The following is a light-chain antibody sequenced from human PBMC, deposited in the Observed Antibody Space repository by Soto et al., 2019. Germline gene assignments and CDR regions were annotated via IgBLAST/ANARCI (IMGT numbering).Light chain of an antibody. J-gene: IGKJ3*01. CDR2: DAY. CDR1: QSVSPS. Sequence: DTVLTQSPATLSLSPGDRATLSCRTSQSVSPSLAWYQQRPGQAPRLLIYDAYNRAAGIPARFSGSGSGTDFTLTISSLEPEDFAVYYCQERTNWPPGITFGPGTTVDIK. CDR3: QERTNWPPGIT. V-gene: IGKV3-11*01.